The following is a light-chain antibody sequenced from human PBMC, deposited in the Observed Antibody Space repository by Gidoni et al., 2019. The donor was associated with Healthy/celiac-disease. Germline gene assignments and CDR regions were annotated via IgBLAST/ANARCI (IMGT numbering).Light chain of an antibody. CDR1: QSISSY. CDR3: QQSYSTPST. V-gene: IGKV1-39*01. Sequence: DIQMTQSPSSLSASVGDRVTITCRASQSISSYLNWYQQKPGKAPKLLSYAASSWQSGVPARFSGSGSGTDFTLNISSLQPEDFATYYCQQSYSTPSTFGPGTKVDIK. CDR2: AAS. J-gene: IGKJ3*01.